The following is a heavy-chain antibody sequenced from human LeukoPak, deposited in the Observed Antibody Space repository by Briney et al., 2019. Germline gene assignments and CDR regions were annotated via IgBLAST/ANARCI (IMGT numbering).Heavy chain of an antibody. D-gene: IGHD2-8*01. CDR3: ARDSSLYSAGFDY. CDR1: GYTFTSYG. V-gene: IGHV1-18*01. J-gene: IGHJ4*02. Sequence: ASVKVSCKASGYTFTSYGISWVRQAPGQGLEWMGWISAYNGNTNYAQKFQGRVTMTRDTSISTAYMELSRLRSDDTAVYYCARDSSLYSAGFDYWGQGTLVTVSS. CDR2: ISAYNGNT.